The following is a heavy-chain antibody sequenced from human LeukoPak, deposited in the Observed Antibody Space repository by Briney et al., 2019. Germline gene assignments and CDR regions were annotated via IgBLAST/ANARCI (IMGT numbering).Heavy chain of an antibody. Sequence: GESLKISCKASGYRLTSYWIGGVRQMPGRGLEWMGIIYPADSATRYSPSFHGQVTISVDKSIDTAYLQWSSLKASDTAMYYCARGAGSKADYWGQGILVTVSS. D-gene: IGHD6-13*01. CDR1: GYRLTSYW. J-gene: IGHJ4*02. V-gene: IGHV5-51*01. CDR2: IYPADSAT. CDR3: ARGAGSKADY.